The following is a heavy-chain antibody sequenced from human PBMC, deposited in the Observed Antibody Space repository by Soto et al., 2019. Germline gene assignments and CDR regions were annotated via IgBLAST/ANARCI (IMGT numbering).Heavy chain of an antibody. CDR2: INPSGGST. CDR3: ARGGRAYDLLTGFPDY. Sequence: ASVKVSCKASGYTFTSYYMHWARQAPGQGLEWKGIINPSGGSTSYAQKFQGRVTMTRDTSTSTVYMELSSLRSEDTAVYYCARGGRAYDLLTGFPDYWGQGTLVTVSS. V-gene: IGHV1-46*01. J-gene: IGHJ4*02. D-gene: IGHD3-9*01. CDR1: GYTFTSYY.